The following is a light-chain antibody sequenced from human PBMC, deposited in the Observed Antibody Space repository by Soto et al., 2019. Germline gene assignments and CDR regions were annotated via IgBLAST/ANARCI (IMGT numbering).Light chain of an antibody. Sequence: DIQMTQSPSSVSASVGDRVTITCRASQGISSWLGWYQQKPGQAPKLLIFAASSLQSGVPPRFSGSESGTEFTLTISSLQPADVASYYCLQASSYSRKFGQGTKVDIK. J-gene: IGKJ1*01. CDR2: AAS. CDR1: QGISSW. V-gene: IGKV1-12*01. CDR3: LQASSYSRK.